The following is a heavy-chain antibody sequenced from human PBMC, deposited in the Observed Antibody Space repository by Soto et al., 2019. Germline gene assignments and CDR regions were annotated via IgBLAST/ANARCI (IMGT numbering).Heavy chain of an antibody. V-gene: IGHV1-18*01. J-gene: IGHJ4*02. D-gene: IGHD3-22*01. CDR3: ARDDYYDSSGYFDY. Sequence: GASVKVSCKACGYTFTSYGISWVRQAPGQGLEWMGWISAYNGNTNYAQKLQGRVTMTTDTSTSTAYMELRSLRSDDTAVYYCARDDYYDSSGYFDYWGQGTLVTVSS. CDR2: ISAYNGNT. CDR1: GYTFTSYG.